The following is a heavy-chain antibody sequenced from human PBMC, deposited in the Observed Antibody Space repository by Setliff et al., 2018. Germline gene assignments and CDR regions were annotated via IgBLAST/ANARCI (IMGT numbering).Heavy chain of an antibody. CDR2: IESDGSNP. CDR3: ARDPDTSSKVDV. V-gene: IGHV3-74*01. Sequence: GSLRLSCAASGFTFSRYWMPWVRQAPGKGLLWVSLIESDGSNPGYAGSLRCRFTISRDNAKNMLYLQMNSMNADDTAVYYCARDPDTSSKVDVWGRGTLVTVSS. D-gene: IGHD5-18*01. CDR1: GFTFSRYW. J-gene: IGHJ2*01.